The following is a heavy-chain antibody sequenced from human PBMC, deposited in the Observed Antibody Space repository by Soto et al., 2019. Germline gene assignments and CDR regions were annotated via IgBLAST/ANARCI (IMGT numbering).Heavy chain of an antibody. V-gene: IGHV1-8*02. D-gene: IGHD6-13*01. CDR1: GYDFTAYD. J-gene: IGHJ6*02. CDR2: MNPINGAA. CDR3: GRGPSPRAPAGGTPYYYAMDV. Sequence: ASVKVSCKASGYDFTAYDINWVRRASGQGLEWMGWMNPINGAAGSARRFQGRVSMTRNTATGTAYLELTSLRPDDTAVYYCGRGPSPRAPAGGTPYYYAMDVWGQGTTVTVSS.